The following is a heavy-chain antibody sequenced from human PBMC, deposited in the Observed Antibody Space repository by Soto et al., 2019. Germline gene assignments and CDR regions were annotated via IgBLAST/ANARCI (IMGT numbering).Heavy chain of an antibody. J-gene: IGHJ4*02. Sequence: QLQLQESGPGLVKPSETLSLTCAVSGASISRTGFHWGWIRQPPGQGLEWIGSIYEGETTFYNSSLKSRVTISADTSKNHCSLKLSSVTAADTAVYYCARRGSGHTFDFWGQGTLVTVSS. CDR1: GASISRTGFH. D-gene: IGHD3-10*01. CDR2: IYEGETT. V-gene: IGHV4-39*01. CDR3: ARRGSGHTFDF.